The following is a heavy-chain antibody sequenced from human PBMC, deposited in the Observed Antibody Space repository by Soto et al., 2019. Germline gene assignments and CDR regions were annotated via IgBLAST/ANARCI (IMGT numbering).Heavy chain of an antibody. J-gene: IGHJ4*02. CDR2: IYDSGST. V-gene: IGHV4-31*03. D-gene: IGHD3-16*01. CDR3: ARDRVMRSFGGASEEWGIVS. Sequence: SETLSLTCTVSGGSISSGGYYWSWVRQHPGKGLEWIGYIYDSGSTYYNPSLKSRVTISVDTSKNQFSLKLNSVTAADTAVYYCARDRVMRSFGGASEEWGIVSWGPATMVTAPQ. CDR1: GGSISSGGYY.